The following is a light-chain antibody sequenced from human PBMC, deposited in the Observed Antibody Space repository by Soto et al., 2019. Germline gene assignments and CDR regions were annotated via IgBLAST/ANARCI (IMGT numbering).Light chain of an antibody. V-gene: IGKV1-39*01. CDR2: AAS. Sequence: DIQMTQSPSSLSASVRDRVTITCRASHNTRGYLNWYQQKPGKAPKLLIYAASNLQSGIPSRLSGSGSETDFTLTISSLHTEDFATYYCQQSYSTPCTFGQGTKVEIK. J-gene: IGKJ1*01. CDR3: QQSYSTPCT. CDR1: HNTRGY.